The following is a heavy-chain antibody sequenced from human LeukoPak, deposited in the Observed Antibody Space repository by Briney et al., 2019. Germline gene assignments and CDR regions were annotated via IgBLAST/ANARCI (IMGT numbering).Heavy chain of an antibody. CDR1: GGTFSSYA. Sequence: SVKVSCKASGGTFSSYAISWVRQAPGQGLEWMGRIIPILGIANYAQKFQGRVTITADKSTSTAYMELSSLRSEDTAVYYCARDRGGPYSSTWFDPWGQGTLVTVSS. CDR2: IIPILGIA. V-gene: IGHV1-69*04. J-gene: IGHJ5*02. CDR3: ARDRGGPYSSTWFDP. D-gene: IGHD5-18*01.